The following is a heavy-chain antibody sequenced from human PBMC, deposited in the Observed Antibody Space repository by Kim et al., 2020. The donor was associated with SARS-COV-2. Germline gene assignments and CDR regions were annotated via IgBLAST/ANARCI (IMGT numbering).Heavy chain of an antibody. D-gene: IGHD5-18*01. Sequence: SVKVSCKASGGTFSSYAISWVRQAPGQGLEWMGGIIPIFGTANYAQKFQGRVTITADESTSTAYMELSSLRSEDTAVYYCARATYSYGYQFDYWGQGTLVTVSS. J-gene: IGHJ4*02. CDR3: ARATYSYGYQFDY. CDR1: GGTFSSYA. V-gene: IGHV1-69*13. CDR2: IIPIFGTA.